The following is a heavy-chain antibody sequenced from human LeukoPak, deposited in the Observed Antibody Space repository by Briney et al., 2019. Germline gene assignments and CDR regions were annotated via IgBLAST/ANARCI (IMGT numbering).Heavy chain of an antibody. CDR1: GYSFTNYW. CDR2: IYPDDSDS. J-gene: IGHJ5*02. CDR3: ARRTSWYVDA. Sequence: GESLNISSKCSGYSFTNYWICWVRQIPEKVLEWMGVIYPDDSDSRYSPSFQGQVTISADKSISTASLLCSSLKASHSAMYYCARRTSWYVDAWGQGTLVTVSS. V-gene: IGHV5-51*01. D-gene: IGHD6-13*01.